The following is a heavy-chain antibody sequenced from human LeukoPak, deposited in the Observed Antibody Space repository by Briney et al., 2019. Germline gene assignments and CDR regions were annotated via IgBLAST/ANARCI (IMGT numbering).Heavy chain of an antibody. J-gene: IGHJ4*02. CDR3: ARGYNFDY. CDR1: GFTFTSYY. Sequence: GGSLRLSCAASGFTFTSYYMHWVRQAPGQGLEWMGIINPSGGSTSYAQKFQGRVTMTGDTSTSTVYMELSSLRSEDTAVYYCARGYNFDYWGQGTLVTVSS. CDR2: INPSGGST. V-gene: IGHV1-46*01. D-gene: IGHD5-18*01.